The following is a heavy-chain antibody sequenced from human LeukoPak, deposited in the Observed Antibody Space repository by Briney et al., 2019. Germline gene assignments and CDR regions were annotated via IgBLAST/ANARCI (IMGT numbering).Heavy chain of an antibody. D-gene: IGHD1-26*01. Sequence: ASETLSLTCAVYGGSFSGYYWSWIRQPPGKGLEWIGEINHSGSTNYNPSLKSRVTISVDTSQNQFSLKLSSVTAADTAVYYCARQGGYFHPSYWFDPWGQGTLVTVSS. CDR3: ARQGGYFHPSYWFDP. J-gene: IGHJ5*02. V-gene: IGHV4-34*01. CDR1: GGSFSGYY. CDR2: INHSGST.